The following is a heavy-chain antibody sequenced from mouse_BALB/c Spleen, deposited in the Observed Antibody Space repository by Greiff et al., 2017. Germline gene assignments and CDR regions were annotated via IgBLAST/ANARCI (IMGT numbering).Heavy chain of an antibody. J-gene: IGHJ4*01. D-gene: IGHD1-1*01. V-gene: IGHV1-4*02. CDR2: INPSSGYT. Sequence: VKLQESAAELARPGASVKMSCKASGYTFTSYTMHWVKQRPGQGLEWIGYINPSSGYTEYNQKFKDKTTLTTDKSSSTAYMQLSSLTSEDSAVYYCARALLRLAMDYWGQGTSVTVSS. CDR1: GYTFTSYT. CDR3: ARALLRLAMDY.